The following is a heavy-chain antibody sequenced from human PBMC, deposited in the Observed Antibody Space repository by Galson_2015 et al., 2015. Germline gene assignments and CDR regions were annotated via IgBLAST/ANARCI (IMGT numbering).Heavy chain of an antibody. CDR2: IVYDGSNK. V-gene: IGHV3-30*03. J-gene: IGHJ4*02. CDR1: GFTFSSYG. Sequence: SLRLSCAASGFTFSSYGMHWVRQAPGKGLEWVAIIVYDGSNKYYADSVKGRFTISRDNSKNTLYLQMFSLRPEGTAVYYCARGDGDYWGQGTLVTVSS. CDR3: ARGDGDY.